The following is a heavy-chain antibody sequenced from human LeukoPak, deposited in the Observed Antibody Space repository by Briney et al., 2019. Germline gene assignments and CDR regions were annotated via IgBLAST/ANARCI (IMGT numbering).Heavy chain of an antibody. V-gene: IGHV4-59*08. CDR1: GGSISSYY. Sequence: SETLSLTCTVSGGSISSYYWSWIRNPPGKGLEWIGYIYYSGSTNHNPSLKSRVTISVDTSKNQFSLKLSSVTAADTAVYYCARLWFGDSSWFDPWGQGTLVTVSS. CDR3: ARLWFGDSSWFDP. CDR2: IYYSGST. J-gene: IGHJ5*02. D-gene: IGHD3-10*01.